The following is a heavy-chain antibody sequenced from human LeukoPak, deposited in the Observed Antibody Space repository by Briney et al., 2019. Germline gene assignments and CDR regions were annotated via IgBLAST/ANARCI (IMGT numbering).Heavy chain of an antibody. V-gene: IGHV1-2*02. CDR1: GYTFTVYY. D-gene: IGHD4-23*01. CDR3: ARADYGGNSELDY. Sequence: ASVKLSCKASGYTFTVYYMHWVRQAPGQGLELLGLINPNSGGTNYAQKFQGRVTMTRDTSISTAYMELSRLRSDDTAVYYCARADYGGNSELDYWGQGTLVTVSS. CDR2: INPNSGGT. J-gene: IGHJ4*02.